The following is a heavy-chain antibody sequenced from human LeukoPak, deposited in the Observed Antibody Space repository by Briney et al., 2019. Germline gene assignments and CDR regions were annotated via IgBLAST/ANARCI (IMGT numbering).Heavy chain of an antibody. V-gene: IGHV3-23*01. CDR1: GFTVSSNY. CDR3: AKDLSGWSGSDY. CDR2: ISGSGGST. Sequence: GGSLRLSCAASGFTVSSNYMSWVRQAPGKGLEWVSGISGSGGSTYYADSVKGRFTISRDNSKNTLYLQMNSLRAEDTAVYYCAKDLSGWSGSDYWGQGTLVTVSS. J-gene: IGHJ4*02. D-gene: IGHD6-19*01.